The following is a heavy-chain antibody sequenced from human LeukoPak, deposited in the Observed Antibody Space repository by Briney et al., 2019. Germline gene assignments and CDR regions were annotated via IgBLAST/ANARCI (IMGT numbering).Heavy chain of an antibody. CDR3: ARGIRITIFGVVNGWFDP. Sequence: SETLSLTCAVYGGSFSGYYWSWIRQPPGKGLEWIGEINHSGSTNYNPSLKSRVTISVDTSKNQFSLKLSSVTAADTAVYYCARGIRITIFGVVNGWFDPWGQGTLVTVSS. D-gene: IGHD3-3*01. CDR1: GGSFSGYY. J-gene: IGHJ5*02. V-gene: IGHV4-34*01. CDR2: INHSGST.